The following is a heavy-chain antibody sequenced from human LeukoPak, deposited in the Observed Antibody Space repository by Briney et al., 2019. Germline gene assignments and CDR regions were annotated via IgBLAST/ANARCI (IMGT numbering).Heavy chain of an antibody. CDR2: INHSGIT. V-gene: IGHV4-34*01. J-gene: IGHJ4*02. CDR1: GGSFSGYF. D-gene: IGHD2/OR15-2a*01. CDR3: ARGQYRRDY. Sequence: SETLSLTCAVYGGSFSGYFWSWIRQPPGKGLEWIGEINHSGITYYNPSLKSRVTISVDTSKNQFSLMLTSVTAADTAVYYCARGQYRRDYWGQGTLVTVSS.